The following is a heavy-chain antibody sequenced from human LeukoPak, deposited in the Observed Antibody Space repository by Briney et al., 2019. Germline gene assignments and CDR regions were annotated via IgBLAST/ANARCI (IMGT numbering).Heavy chain of an antibody. CDR3: ARAYCSSTSCYPPHYYMDV. CDR2: ISSSSSTI. V-gene: IGHV3-48*04. CDR1: GFTFSSYS. J-gene: IGHJ6*03. Sequence: PGGSLRPSCAASGFTFSSYSMNWFRQAPGKGLEWVSYISSSSSTIYYADSVKGRFTISRDNAKNSLYLQMNSLRAEDTAVYYCARAYCSSTSCYPPHYYMDVWGKGTTVTVSS. D-gene: IGHD2-2*01.